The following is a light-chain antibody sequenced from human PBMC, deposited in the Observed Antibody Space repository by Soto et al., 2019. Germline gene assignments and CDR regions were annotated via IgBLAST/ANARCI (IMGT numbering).Light chain of an antibody. V-gene: IGKV3-20*01. CDR2: GTS. CDR3: QQYGSPPIT. J-gene: IGKJ5*01. Sequence: EVVLTQSPATLSLSPGERATLSCRASQSVSSTYLAWYQQQPGQAPRLLMSGTSNRATGTPDRFSGSGSGTDFTLTISRLEPEDFAVYYCQQYGSPPITFGQGTRLRL. CDR1: QSVSSTY.